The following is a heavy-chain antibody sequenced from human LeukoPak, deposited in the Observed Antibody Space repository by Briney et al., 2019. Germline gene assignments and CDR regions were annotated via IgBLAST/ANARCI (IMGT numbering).Heavy chain of an antibody. CDR3: ARRWDDAFDI. CDR2: IWYDGSNK. V-gene: IGHV3-33*01. CDR1: GFTFSSYG. Sequence: GGSLRLSCAASGFTFSSYGMHWVRQAPGKGLEWVAVIWYDGSNKYYADSVKGRFTISRDNSKNTLYLQMNSLRAEDTALYYSARRWDDAFDIWGQGTMVTVSS. D-gene: IGHD1-26*01. J-gene: IGHJ3*02.